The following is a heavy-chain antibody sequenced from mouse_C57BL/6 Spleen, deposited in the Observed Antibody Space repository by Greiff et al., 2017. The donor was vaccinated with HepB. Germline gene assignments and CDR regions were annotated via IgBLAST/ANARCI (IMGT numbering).Heavy chain of an antibody. CDR1: GYTFTSYW. V-gene: IGHV1-72*01. J-gene: IGHJ2*01. CDR2: IDPNSGGT. D-gene: IGHD2-3*01. CDR3: ARWTYDGYYGRGFDY. Sequence: QVHVKQPGAELVKPGASVKLSCKASGYTFTSYWMHWVKQRPGRGLEWIGRIDPNSGGTKYNEKFKSKATLTVDKPSSTAYMQLSSLTSEDSAVYYCARWTYDGYYGRGFDYWGQGTTLTVSS.